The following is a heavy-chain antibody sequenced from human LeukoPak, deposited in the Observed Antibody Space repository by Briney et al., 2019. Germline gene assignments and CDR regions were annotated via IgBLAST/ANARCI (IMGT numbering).Heavy chain of an antibody. CDR1: GLTFSNSW. CDR3: ARDLGLRGST. CDR2: MYGDMRDI. D-gene: IGHD5-12*01. Sequence: GGSLRLSSEASGLTFSNSWMHWVRQIPGKGLVWVSRMYGDMRDISYADSVKGRFTISRDNAKNTVYLQMNSLRGEDTAVYYCARDLGLRGSTWGQGTLVTVSS. J-gene: IGHJ5*02. V-gene: IGHV3-74*01.